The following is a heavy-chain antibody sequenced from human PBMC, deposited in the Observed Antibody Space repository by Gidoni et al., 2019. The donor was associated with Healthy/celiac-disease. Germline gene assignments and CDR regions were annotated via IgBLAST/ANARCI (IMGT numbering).Heavy chain of an antibody. Sequence: QLQLQESGPGLVKPSETLSLTCTVSGGSISSRSYYWGWIRQPPGKGLEWIGSIYYSGSTYYNPSLKSRVTISVDTSKNQFSLKLSSVTAADTAVYYCARLAYYDILTGPPVWGQGTMVTVSS. J-gene: IGHJ3*01. CDR1: GGSISSRSYY. V-gene: IGHV4-39*01. CDR3: ARLAYYDILTGPPV. D-gene: IGHD3-9*01. CDR2: IYYSGST.